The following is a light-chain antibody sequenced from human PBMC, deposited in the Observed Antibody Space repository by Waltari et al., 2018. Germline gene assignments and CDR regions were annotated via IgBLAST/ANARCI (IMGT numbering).Light chain of an antibody. V-gene: IGLV1-36*01. CDR2: YDN. J-gene: IGLJ3*02. CDR1: SSNVGRNV. CDR3: AVWDDRLNAQV. Sequence: QSVVTQTPSVSEAPRQRVSISYSGSSSNVGRNVVNWYQQFPGKAPKLLVSYDNVLSSGVSDRFSGSRSGTSASLVISGLQSEDEADYYCAVWDDRLNAQVFGGGTKLTVL.